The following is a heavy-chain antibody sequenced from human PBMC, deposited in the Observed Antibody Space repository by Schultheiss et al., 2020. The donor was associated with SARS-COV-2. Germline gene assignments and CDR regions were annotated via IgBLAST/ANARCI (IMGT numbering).Heavy chain of an antibody. Sequence: GGSLRLSCAASGFTFSNAWMNWVRQGPGKGLEWVSSISSSSSYIYYADSVKGRFTISRDNAKNSLYLQMNSLRAEDTAVYYCARDGGKDSSSWYGGRVDWFDPWGQGTLVTVSS. D-gene: IGHD6-13*01. CDR1: GFTFSNAW. CDR2: ISSSSSYI. CDR3: ARDGGKDSSSWYGGRVDWFDP. J-gene: IGHJ5*02. V-gene: IGHV3-21*01.